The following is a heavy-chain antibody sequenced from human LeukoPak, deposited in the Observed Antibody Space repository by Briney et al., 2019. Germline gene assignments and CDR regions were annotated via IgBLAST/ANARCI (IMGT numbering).Heavy chain of an antibody. CDR2: ISAYNGNT. J-gene: IGHJ4*02. CDR1: GYTFTSYG. CDR3: ARGVSYYYDSSGYGYHY. V-gene: IGHV1-18*01. D-gene: IGHD3-22*01. Sequence: PGASVKVSCKASGYTFTSYGISWVRQAPGQGLEWMGWISAYNGNTNYAQKLQGRVTMTTDTSTSTAYMELRSLRSDDTAVCYCARGVSYYYDSSGYGYHYWGQGTLVTVSS.